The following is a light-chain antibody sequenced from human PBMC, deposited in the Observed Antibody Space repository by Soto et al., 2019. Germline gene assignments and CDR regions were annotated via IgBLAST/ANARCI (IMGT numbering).Light chain of an antibody. CDR3: QSYDSSLSGSNWV. CDR2: ANT. J-gene: IGLJ3*02. V-gene: IGLV1-40*01. Sequence: VLTQPPSVSGAPGQRVTISCTGSSSNIGAGYDVHWYQQLPGTAPKLLIYANTNRPSGVPDRFSGSKSGTSASLAITGLQAEDEADYYCQSYDSSLSGSNWVFGGGTKLTVL. CDR1: SSNIGAGYD.